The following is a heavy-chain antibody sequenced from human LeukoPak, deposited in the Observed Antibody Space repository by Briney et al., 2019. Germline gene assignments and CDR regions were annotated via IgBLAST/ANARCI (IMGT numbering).Heavy chain of an antibody. D-gene: IGHD6-19*01. CDR3: ARSTHSSGWDY. CDR2: INPKSVNT. CDR1: GYTFTYYS. V-gene: IGHV1-8*03. Sequence: ASVTVRCKAAGYTFTYYSLQWVRQAPAPGLEGMGWINPKSVNTGYAQNFQGRVTITMTTSISTAYMELSSLRSEDTAVYYCARSTHSSGWDYWGQGTLVTVSS. J-gene: IGHJ4*02.